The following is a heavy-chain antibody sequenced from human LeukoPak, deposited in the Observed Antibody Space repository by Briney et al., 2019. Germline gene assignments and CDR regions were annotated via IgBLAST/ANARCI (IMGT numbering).Heavy chain of an antibody. CDR1: GFTFSSYG. Sequence: GGSLRLSCAASGFTFSSYGMHWVRQAPGKGLEWVAVISYDGSNKYYADSVKGRFTISRDNSKNTLYLQMNSLRAEDTAVYYCAKDVDSSWLFDYWGQGTLVTVSS. CDR3: AKDVDSSWLFDY. D-gene: IGHD6-13*01. V-gene: IGHV3-30*18. J-gene: IGHJ4*02. CDR2: ISYDGSNK.